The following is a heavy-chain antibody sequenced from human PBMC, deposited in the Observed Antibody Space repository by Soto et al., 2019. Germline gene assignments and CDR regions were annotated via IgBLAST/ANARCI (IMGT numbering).Heavy chain of an antibody. J-gene: IGHJ4*02. CDR3: TRGADGFDY. CDR1: GFTFSSYD. D-gene: IGHD3-16*01. Sequence: EVQLVESGGDLVQPGGSLRLSCGASGFTFSSYDFHWVRQATGKGLEWVSGIGTAGDTYYAGSVKGRFIMSRENAKTSLYLQMNSLRDGDTAVYYCTRGADGFDYWGQGTLVTVSS. V-gene: IGHV3-13*01. CDR2: IGTAGDT.